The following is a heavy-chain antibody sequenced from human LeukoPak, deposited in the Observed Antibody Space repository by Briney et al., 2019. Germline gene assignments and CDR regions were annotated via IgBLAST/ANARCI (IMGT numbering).Heavy chain of an antibody. J-gene: IGHJ4*02. V-gene: IGHV4-34*01. CDR1: GGSFNGYY. CDR2: INHSGST. Sequence: SETLSLTCAVYGGSFNGYYWSWIRQPPGKGLEWIGDINHSGSTYYTPSLKSRVSISLDTSKNQFSLRLSSVTAADTAVYYCARLDYVSGSYYDYWGQGTLVTVSS. D-gene: IGHD3-10*01. CDR3: ARLDYVSGSYYDY.